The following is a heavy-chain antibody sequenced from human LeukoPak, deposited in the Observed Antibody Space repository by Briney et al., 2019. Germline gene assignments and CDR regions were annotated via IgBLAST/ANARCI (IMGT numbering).Heavy chain of an antibody. CDR2: IKQDGSEK. J-gene: IGHJ3*02. D-gene: IGHD2-15*01. CDR1: GFTFSSYW. CDR3: ARVNHVLVVVAATPGSAFDI. V-gene: IGHV3-7*03. Sequence: GGSLRLSCAASGFTFSSYWMSWVRQAPGKGLEWVANIKQDGSEKYYVDSVKGTISRDNAKNSLYLQMNSLRAEDTAVYYCARVNHVLVVVAATPGSAFDIWGQGTMVTVSS.